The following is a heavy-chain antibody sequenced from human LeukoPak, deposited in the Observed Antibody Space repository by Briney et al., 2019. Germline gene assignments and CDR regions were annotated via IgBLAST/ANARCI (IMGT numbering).Heavy chain of an antibody. CDR1: GFTFDDYA. D-gene: IGHD6-19*01. J-gene: IGHJ4*02. CDR3: AKDQASGWLTEFDY. Sequence: PGGSLRLSCAASGFTFDDYAMHWVRQAPGKGLEWVSGISWDSGSIGYADSVKGRFTISRDNAKNSLYLQMNSLRAEDTALYYCAKDQASGWLTEFDYWGQGTLVTVSS. CDR2: ISWDSGSI. V-gene: IGHV3-9*01.